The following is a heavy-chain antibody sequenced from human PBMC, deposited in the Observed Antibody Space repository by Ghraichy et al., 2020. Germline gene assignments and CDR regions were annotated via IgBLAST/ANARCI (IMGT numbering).Heavy chain of an antibody. CDR3: TTGTPTFGGVIVFDY. V-gene: IGHV3-15*01. D-gene: IGHD3-16*02. J-gene: IGHJ4*02. CDR2: IKSETDGGTI. CDR1: GFTFSNAW. Sequence: GESLNISCAASGFTFSNAWMTWVRQAPGKGLEWVGRIKSETDGGTIDYAAPVKGRFTISRDDSENTLYLQMNSLKTEDTAVYCCTTGTPTFGGVIVFDYWGQGTLVTVSS.